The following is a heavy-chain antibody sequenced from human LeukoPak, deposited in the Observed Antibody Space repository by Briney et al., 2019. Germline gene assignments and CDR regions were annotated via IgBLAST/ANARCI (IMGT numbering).Heavy chain of an antibody. CDR3: ASGSYHFDY. CDR2: IYNSGNT. Sequence: SETLSLTCTVSGGSISSYYWSWIRQPPGKRLEWIGYIYNSGNTNYNPSLKSRGTISVDTSKNQFSLKLSSVTAADTAVYYCASGSYHFDYWGQGTLVTVSS. CDR1: GGSISSYY. J-gene: IGHJ4*02. D-gene: IGHD1-26*01. V-gene: IGHV4-59*01.